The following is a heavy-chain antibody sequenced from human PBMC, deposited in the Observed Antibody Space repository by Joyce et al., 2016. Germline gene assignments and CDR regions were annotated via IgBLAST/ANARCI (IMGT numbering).Heavy chain of an antibody. CDR1: GDSISSGYF. CDR2: IYHNGKT. CDR3: ARDPQNFGF. J-gene: IGHJ4*02. D-gene: IGHD2/OR15-2a*01. V-gene: IGHV4-38-2*02. Sequence: VQLQESGPGLVKPSETLSLTCDVSGDSISSGYFYGWVRQAPGKGLEWIGNIYHNGKTYYNASLKSRVTISVDTSKNQLSLKLSSVTAADTAVYYCARDPQNFGFWGQGTLVIVSS.